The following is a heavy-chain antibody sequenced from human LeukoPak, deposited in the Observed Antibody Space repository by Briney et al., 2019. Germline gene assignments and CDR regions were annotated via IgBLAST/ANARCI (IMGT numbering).Heavy chain of an antibody. CDR2: ITPKSGDT. CDR3: ARVRLADERAWAY. Sequence: ASVKVSCKASGYTFSDFYIHWVRQAPGQGLEYVGWITPKSGDTYSPQRFQGRVTMTRDASISTAYMELSSLRSDDTAVYFCARVRLADERAWAYWGQGSLVTVSS. V-gene: IGHV1-2*02. CDR1: GYTFSDFY. D-gene: IGHD3-3*02. J-gene: IGHJ4*02.